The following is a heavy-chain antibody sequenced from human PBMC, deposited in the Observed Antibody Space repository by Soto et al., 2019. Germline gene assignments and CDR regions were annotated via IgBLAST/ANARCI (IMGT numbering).Heavy chain of an antibody. V-gene: IGHV1-69*08. CDR3: ARDAGFTMTPAYFDY. CDR1: GGTFSSYT. D-gene: IGHD3-22*01. Sequence: QVQLVQSGAEVKKPGSSVKVSCKASGGTFSSYTISWVRQAPGQGLEWMGRIIPILGIANYAQKFQGRVTITADKSTSTAYMELSSLRSEDTAVYYCARDAGFTMTPAYFDYWGQGTLVTVSS. J-gene: IGHJ4*02. CDR2: IIPILGIA.